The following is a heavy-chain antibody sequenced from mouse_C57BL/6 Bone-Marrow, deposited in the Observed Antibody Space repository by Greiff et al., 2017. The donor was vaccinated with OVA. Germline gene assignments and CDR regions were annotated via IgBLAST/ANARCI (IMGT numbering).Heavy chain of an antibody. CDR3: ARISYGNDWYFDV. CDR1: GYAFSSSW. V-gene: IGHV1-82*01. Sequence: QVQLQQSGPELVKPGASVKISCKASGYAFSSSWMNWVKQRPGQGLEWIGRIYPGDGDTNYNGKFKGKATLTADKSSSTAYMQLSSLTSEDSAVYFCARISYGNDWYFDVWGTGTTVTVSS. CDR2: IYPGDGDT. D-gene: IGHD2-1*01. J-gene: IGHJ1*03.